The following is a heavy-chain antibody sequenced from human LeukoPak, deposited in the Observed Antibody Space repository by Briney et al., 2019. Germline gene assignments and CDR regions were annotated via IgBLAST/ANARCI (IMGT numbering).Heavy chain of an antibody. D-gene: IGHD3-3*01. CDR3: ASSSRTTIFGVVAIDY. V-gene: IGHV1-69*05. CDR2: IIPIFGTA. Sequence: SVKVSCKASGGTFSSYAISWVRQAPGQGLEWMGGIIPIFGTANYAQKFQGRVTITTDESTSTAYMELSSLRSEDTAVYYCASSSRTTIFGVVAIDYWGQGTLVTVSS. CDR1: GGTFSSYA. J-gene: IGHJ4*02.